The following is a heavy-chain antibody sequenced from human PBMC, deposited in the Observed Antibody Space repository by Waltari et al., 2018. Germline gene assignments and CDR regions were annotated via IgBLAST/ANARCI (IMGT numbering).Heavy chain of an antibody. V-gene: IGHV3-7*01. Sequence: EVQLVESGGGLVQPGGSLRLSCAASGFTFSSYVMSWVRQAPGKGLEWVAKIKQDGRQKNYVDSVKGRFTMPGDKAKNSRSLLMNSLRAEDTALDYCARGRREESSVGFDLWGQGTMVTVSS. CDR1: GFTFSSYV. CDR2: IKQDGRQK. J-gene: IGHJ3*01. D-gene: IGHD2-15*01. CDR3: ARGRREESSVGFDL.